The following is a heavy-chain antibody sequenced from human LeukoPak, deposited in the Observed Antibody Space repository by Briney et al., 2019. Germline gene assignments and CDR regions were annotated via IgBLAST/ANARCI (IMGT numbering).Heavy chain of an antibody. CDR3: ARDVTMVRGVMRGSVWFDP. Sequence: GGSLRLSCAASGFTFSDYYMSWIRQAPGKGLEWVSYISSSSSTIYYADSVKGRFTISRDNAKNSLYLQMNSLRAEGTAVYYCARDVTMVRGVMRGSVWFDPWGQGTLVTVSS. V-gene: IGHV3-11*04. CDR2: ISSSSSTI. CDR1: GFTFSDYY. D-gene: IGHD3-10*01. J-gene: IGHJ5*02.